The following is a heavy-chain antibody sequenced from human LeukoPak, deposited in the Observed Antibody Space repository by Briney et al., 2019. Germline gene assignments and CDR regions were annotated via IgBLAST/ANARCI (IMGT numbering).Heavy chain of an antibody. CDR2: INHSGST. V-gene: IGHV4-34*01. Sequence: PSETLSLTCAVYGGSYRGYYWSWIRQPPGKGLEWIGEINHSGSTNYNPSLKSRATISVDTSKNQFSLKLSSVTAADTAVYYCARGSGLYGMDVWGQGTTVTVSS. CDR1: GGSYRGYY. J-gene: IGHJ6*02. CDR3: ARGSGLYGMDV.